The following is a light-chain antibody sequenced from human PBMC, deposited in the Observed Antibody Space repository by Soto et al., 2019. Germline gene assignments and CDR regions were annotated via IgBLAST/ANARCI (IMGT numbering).Light chain of an antibody. CDR3: QQRSNWPLLT. J-gene: IGKJ4*01. Sequence: EIVLTQSPVTLSLSPGERATLSCRASQSVSSYLAWYQQSPGQAPRLLIHDASSRATGIPARFSGSGSGTDFTLTISSLEPEDFAVYYCQQRSNWPLLTFGGGTKVEIK. CDR2: DAS. CDR1: QSVSSY. V-gene: IGKV3-11*01.